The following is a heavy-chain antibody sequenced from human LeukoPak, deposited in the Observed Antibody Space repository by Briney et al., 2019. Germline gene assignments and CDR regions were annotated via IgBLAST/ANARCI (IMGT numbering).Heavy chain of an antibody. CDR1: GFTLSSSW. Sequence: GGSLRLSCTASGFTLSSSWMSWVRQPPGRGLEWVAGIKQDGSQKYYVDSVKGRFTISRDNAKNSLYLQMNSLRAEDTAVYYCARLFRDVTTFDYWGQGTLVTVSS. CDR3: ARLFRDVTTFDY. D-gene: IGHD1-1*01. V-gene: IGHV3-7*01. CDR2: IKQDGSQK. J-gene: IGHJ4*02.